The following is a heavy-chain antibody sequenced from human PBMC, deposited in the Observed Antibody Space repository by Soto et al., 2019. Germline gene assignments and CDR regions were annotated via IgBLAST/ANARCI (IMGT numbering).Heavy chain of an antibody. Sequence: GGSLRLSCAASGFTFSSYGMHWVRQAPGKGLEWVAVISYDGSNKYYAGSVKGRFTISRDNSRNTLYLQMNSLRAEDTAVYYCAKDSEGSSWYVPVDYWGQGTLVTVSS. D-gene: IGHD6-13*01. CDR2: ISYDGSNK. J-gene: IGHJ4*02. CDR3: AKDSEGSSWYVPVDY. CDR1: GFTFSSYG. V-gene: IGHV3-30*18.